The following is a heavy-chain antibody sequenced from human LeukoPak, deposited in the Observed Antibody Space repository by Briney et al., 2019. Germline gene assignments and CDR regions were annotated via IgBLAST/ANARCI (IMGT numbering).Heavy chain of an antibody. Sequence: SVKVSCKTSGGTFSSSAITWVRQAPGHGLEWMGRIIPVLNITTYAQKFQGSVTITADTSTSTVYMELSSLRSEETAVYYCARDQGLTAPPPYGLDVWGQGTTVIVSS. V-gene: IGHV1-69*04. D-gene: IGHD5-18*01. CDR1: GGTFSSSA. CDR3: ARDQGLTAPPPYGLDV. J-gene: IGHJ6*02. CDR2: IIPVLNIT.